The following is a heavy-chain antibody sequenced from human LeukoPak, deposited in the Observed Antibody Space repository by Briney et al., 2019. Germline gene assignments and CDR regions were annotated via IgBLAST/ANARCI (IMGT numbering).Heavy chain of an antibody. D-gene: IGHD3-3*01. J-gene: IGHJ4*02. CDR3: ARLRFLEWLLEPFDY. CDR1: GYSFTSYW. V-gene: IGHV5-51*01. Sequence: GESLKISCKGSGYSFTSYWIGWVRQLPGKGLEWMGIIYPGDSDTRYSPSFQGQVTISADKSISTAYLQWSSLKASDTAMYYYARLRFLEWLLEPFDYWGQGTLVTVSS. CDR2: IYPGDSDT.